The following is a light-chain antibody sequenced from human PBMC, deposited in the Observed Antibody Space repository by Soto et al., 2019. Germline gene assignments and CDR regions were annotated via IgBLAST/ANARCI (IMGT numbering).Light chain of an antibody. Sequence: QPVLTQPASVSGSPGQSITISCTGTSSDGGGYNFVSWYQQHPGKVPKLVIYEVSNRPSGVPNRFFGSKSGNRASLTISGLQAEDEADYYCCSYTGGSSWVFGGGTKLTVL. CDR1: SSDGGGYNF. V-gene: IGLV2-14*01. CDR2: EVS. J-gene: IGLJ3*02. CDR3: CSYTGGSSWV.